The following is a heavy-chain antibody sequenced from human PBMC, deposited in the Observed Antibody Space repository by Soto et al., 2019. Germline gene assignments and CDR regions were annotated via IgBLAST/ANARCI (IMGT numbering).Heavy chain of an antibody. V-gene: IGHV1-46*01. Sequence: ASVKVSCKASGYTFTSYYMHWVRQAPGQGLEWMGIINPSGGSTSYAQKFQGRVTMTRDTSTSTVYIELSSLRSEDTAVYYCATHIVVVTAGSDAFDIWGQGTMVTVSS. CDR2: INPSGGST. CDR3: ATHIVVVTAGSDAFDI. J-gene: IGHJ3*02. D-gene: IGHD2-21*02. CDR1: GYTFTSYY.